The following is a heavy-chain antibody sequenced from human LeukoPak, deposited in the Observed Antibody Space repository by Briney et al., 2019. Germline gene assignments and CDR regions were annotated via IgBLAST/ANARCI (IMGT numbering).Heavy chain of an antibody. J-gene: IGHJ4*02. Sequence: GGSLRLSCAASGFTFSSYSMNWVRQAPGKGLEWVSSISGSSSYICYADSVKGRFTISRDNAKNSLYLQMNSLRAEDTAVYYCARDRGNWGSVFWGQGTQVIVSS. V-gene: IGHV3-21*01. CDR3: ARDRGNWGSVF. CDR2: ISGSSSYI. D-gene: IGHD3-16*01. CDR1: GFTFSSYS.